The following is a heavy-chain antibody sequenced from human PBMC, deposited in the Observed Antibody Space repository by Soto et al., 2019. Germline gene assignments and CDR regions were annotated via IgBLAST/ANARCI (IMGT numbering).Heavy chain of an antibody. CDR2: ISGNGSNT. Sequence: PGGSLRLSCAPSGFTFSSSGMHWVRQAPGKGREWVAAISGNGSNTYYAASVKGRFTISRDNSKNTLYVQMNSLRAEDTAVYYCAKATGYDSLRAFDIWGQGTMVTVSS. D-gene: IGHD5-12*01. V-gene: IGHV3-23*01. J-gene: IGHJ3*02. CDR3: AKATGYDSLRAFDI. CDR1: GFTFSSSG.